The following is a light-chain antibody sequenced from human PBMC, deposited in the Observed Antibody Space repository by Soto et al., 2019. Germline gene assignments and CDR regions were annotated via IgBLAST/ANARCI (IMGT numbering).Light chain of an antibody. CDR1: QSISSW. CDR2: KAS. J-gene: IGKJ1*01. CDR3: QQYNSYWT. V-gene: IGKV1-5*03. Sequence: DIQMTQSPSTLSASVGDRVTITCRASQSISSWLAWYQQKPGKATKLLIYKASSLESGVPSRFSGSGSGTEFTLTISSLQPDEFATYYCQQYNSYWTSGQRTKVEIK.